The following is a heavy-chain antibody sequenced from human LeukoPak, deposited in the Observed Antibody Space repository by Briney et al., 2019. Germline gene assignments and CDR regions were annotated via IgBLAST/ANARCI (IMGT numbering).Heavy chain of an antibody. J-gene: IGHJ3*02. CDR1: GYTFTSYY. CDR2: INSSSGTT. V-gene: IGHV1-46*01. CDR3: ARDIVVISGATHAFDI. Sequence: ASVKVSCKASGYTFTSYYMHWVRQAPGQGLEWMGIINSSSGTTTYAQKFQGRVTMTRDTSTNTVHMELSSLRSEDTAVYYCARDIVVISGATHAFDIWGQGTMVTVSS. D-gene: IGHD2-2*01.